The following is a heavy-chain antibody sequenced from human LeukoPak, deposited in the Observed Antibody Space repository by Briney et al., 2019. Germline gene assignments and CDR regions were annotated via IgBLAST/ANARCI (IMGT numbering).Heavy chain of an antibody. J-gene: IGHJ4*02. Sequence: SETLSLTCTVSGGSISSGSYYWSWIRQPAGKGLEWIGRIYTSGSTNYNPCLKSRVTISVDTSKNQFSLKLSSVTAADTAVYYCARGSSSSWYDFDYWGQGTLVIVSS. V-gene: IGHV4-61*02. CDR2: IYTSGST. D-gene: IGHD6-13*01. CDR1: GGSISSGSYY. CDR3: ARGSSSSWYDFDY.